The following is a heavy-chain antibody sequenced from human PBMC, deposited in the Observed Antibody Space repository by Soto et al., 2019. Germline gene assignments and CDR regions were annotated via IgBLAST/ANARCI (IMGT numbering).Heavy chain of an antibody. CDR3: ARDSGYSHFDS. CDR1: GFTFSDYY. D-gene: IGHD5-18*01. J-gene: IGHJ4*02. CDR2: ISSSGTTT. Sequence: QERLVESGGGLVKPGGSLRLSCAASGFTFSDYYMSWIRQAPGKGLEWISYISSSGTTTSYADSVQGRFTISRDNAKNSLYLHMDTLTAGDTAVYYCARDSGYSHFDSWGQGTLVTVSS. V-gene: IGHV3-11*01.